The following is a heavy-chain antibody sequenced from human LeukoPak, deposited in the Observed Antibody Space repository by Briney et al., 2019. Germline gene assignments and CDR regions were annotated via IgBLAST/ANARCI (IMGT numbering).Heavy chain of an antibody. D-gene: IGHD2-21*02. CDR3: ARVGDWYDAFDI. J-gene: IGHJ3*02. CDR1: GFTFSSYG. CDR2: ISYGGSNK. Sequence: GGSLRLSCAASGFTFSSYGMHWVRQAPGKGLEWVAVISYGGSNKYYADSVKGRYTISRDNAKNSLYLQMNSLRAEDTAVYYCARVGDWYDAFDIWGQGTMVTVSS. V-gene: IGHV3-30*03.